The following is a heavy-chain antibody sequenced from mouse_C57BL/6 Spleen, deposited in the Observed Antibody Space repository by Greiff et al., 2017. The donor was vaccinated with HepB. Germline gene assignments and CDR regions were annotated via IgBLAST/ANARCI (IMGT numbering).Heavy chain of an antibody. CDR1: GYTFTDYN. CDR3: ARDGNGNPLDY. Sequence: EVQGVESGPELVKPGASVKIPCKASGYTFTDYNMDWVKQSHGKSLEWIGDINPNNGGTIYNQKFKGKATLTVDKSSSTAYMELRSLTSEDTAVYYCARDGNGNPLDYWGQGTTLTVSS. V-gene: IGHV1-18*01. J-gene: IGHJ2*01. D-gene: IGHD2-1*01. CDR2: INPNNGGT.